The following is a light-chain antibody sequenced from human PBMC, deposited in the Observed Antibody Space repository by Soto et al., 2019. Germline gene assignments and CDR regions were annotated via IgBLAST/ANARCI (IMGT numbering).Light chain of an antibody. CDR3: CSSAGTTSWV. J-gene: IGLJ3*02. CDR2: EGS. CDR1: SSDLGSYNL. V-gene: IGLV2-23*01. Sequence: QSALTQPASVSGSPGQSITISCTGTSSDLGSYNLVSWYQQHPGKAPKLMIYEGSQRPSGVSNRFSGSKSANTASLTISGLQAEDEADYFCCSSAGTTSWVFGGGTKLTVL.